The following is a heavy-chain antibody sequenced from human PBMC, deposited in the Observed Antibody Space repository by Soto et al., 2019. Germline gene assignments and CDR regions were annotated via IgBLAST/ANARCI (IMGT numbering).Heavy chain of an antibody. CDR1: GGTFGNSA. Sequence: QVQLVQSGAEVKKPGSSVTVSCKASGGTFGNSAISWVRQAPGQGLEWMGGISPIFPTPDYAQKFQGRVTITEDESTSTAYMELTSLRSEDTAVYYCARDKDRLQFGGNYYYAMDGWGQGTTVTVSS. J-gene: IGHJ6*02. CDR3: ARDKDRLQFGGNYYYAMDG. D-gene: IGHD5-12*01. CDR2: ISPIFPTP. V-gene: IGHV1-69*12.